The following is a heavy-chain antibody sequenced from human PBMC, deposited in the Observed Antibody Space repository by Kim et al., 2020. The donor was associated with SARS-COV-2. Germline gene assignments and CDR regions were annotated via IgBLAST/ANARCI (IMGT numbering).Heavy chain of an antibody. CDR3: AKEDPKGQYSSGWYYYYYGMDV. D-gene: IGHD6-19*01. Sequence: GGSLILSCAASGFTFGDYAMHWVRQAPGKGLEWVSGISWNSGSIGYADSVKGRFTISRDNAKNSLYLQMNSLRAEDTALYYCAKEDPKGQYSSGWYYYYYGMDVWGQGTTVTVSS. CDR2: ISWNSGSI. V-gene: IGHV3-9*01. J-gene: IGHJ6*02. CDR1: GFTFGDYA.